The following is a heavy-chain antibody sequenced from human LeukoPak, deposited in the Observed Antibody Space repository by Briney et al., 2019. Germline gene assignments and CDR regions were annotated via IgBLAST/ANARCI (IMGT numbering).Heavy chain of an antibody. V-gene: IGHV1-3*01. CDR2: INAGNGNT. D-gene: IGHD3-10*01. J-gene: IGHJ3*02. CDR1: GYTFTSYA. CDR3: ARVITVRGVMGAFDI. Sequence: ASVKVSCKASGYTFTSYAMHWVRQAPGQRLEWMGWINAGNGNTKYSQKSQGRVTITRDTSASTAYMELSSLRSEDTAVYYCARVITVRGVMGAFDIWGQGTMVTVSS.